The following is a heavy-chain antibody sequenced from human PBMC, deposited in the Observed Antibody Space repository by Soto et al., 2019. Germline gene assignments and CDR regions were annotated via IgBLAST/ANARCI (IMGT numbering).Heavy chain of an antibody. CDR3: ARNLCGRAFDI. V-gene: IGHV1-18*04. CDR2: VNAFDEHT. CDR1: GYTFTSYH. Sequence: QAQLDQSGTEVKRPGASVKVSCRASGYTFTSYHISWVRQAPGQGLEWMGWVNAFDEHTNYSQKFQDRVIMTSDRFTDTAYMELTSLTYDDTALYYCARNLCGRAFDIWGQGTMVTVSP. J-gene: IGHJ3*02. D-gene: IGHD2-21*01.